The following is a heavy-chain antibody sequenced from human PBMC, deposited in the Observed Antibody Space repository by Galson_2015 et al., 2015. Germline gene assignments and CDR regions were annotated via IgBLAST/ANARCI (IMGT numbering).Heavy chain of an antibody. J-gene: IGHJ5*02. CDR1: GYTLTELS. D-gene: IGHD2-8*02. Sequence: SVKVSCKVSGYTLTELSMHWVRQAPGKGLEWMGGFDPEDGEAIYAQKFQGRVTMTEDTSTDTAYMELSSLRSEDTAVYYCATDLGCGSGVRSPWGQGTLVTVSS. CDR3: ATDLGCGSGVRSP. CDR2: FDPEDGEA. V-gene: IGHV1-24*01.